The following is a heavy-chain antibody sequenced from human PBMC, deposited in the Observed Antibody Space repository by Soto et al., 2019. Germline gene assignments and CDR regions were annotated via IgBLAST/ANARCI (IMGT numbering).Heavy chain of an antibody. J-gene: IGHJ4*02. D-gene: IGHD3-22*01. CDR1: GYSFTHYY. CDR2: IYPDDSDT. CDR3: ARPRLSGYVVDY. V-gene: IGHV5-51*01. Sequence: PGDSLKISCKSSGYSFTHYYIGWVPQMPGKGLEWMGIIYPDDSDTKYSPSFQGQVTISADKSISTAYLQWSSLKASDTAMYYCARPRLSGYVVDYWGQGTLVTVSS.